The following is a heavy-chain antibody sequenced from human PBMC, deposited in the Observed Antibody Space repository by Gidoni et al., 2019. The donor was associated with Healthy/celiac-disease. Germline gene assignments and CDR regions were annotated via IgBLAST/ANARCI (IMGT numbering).Heavy chain of an antibody. CDR1: GGSISSGGYY. CDR2: IYYSGST. CDR3: ARGHGMPDYYDSSGPFVDY. J-gene: IGHJ4*02. D-gene: IGHD3-22*01. Sequence: HVHLQESGSGLANPSQTLSPTCTVSGGSISSGGYYWSWIRQHPGKGLEWIGYIYYSGSTYYNPSLKSRVTISVDTSKNQFSQKLSSVTAADTAVYYCARGHGMPDYYDSSGPFVDYWGQGTLVTVSS. V-gene: IGHV4-31*03.